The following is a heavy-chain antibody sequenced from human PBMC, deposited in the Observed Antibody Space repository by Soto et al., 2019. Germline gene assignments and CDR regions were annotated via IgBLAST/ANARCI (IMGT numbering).Heavy chain of an antibody. CDR1: GGSFSGYY. V-gene: IGHV4-34*01. CDR2: INHSGST. Sequence: QVQLQQWGAGLLKPSETLSLTCAVYGGSFSGYYWSWIRQPPGKGLEWIGEINHSGSTNYNPSLKSRVTISVDTSKNQFSLKLSSVTAADTAVYYCARGRRIRYDFWSGYYDPYYYYMDVWGKGTTVTVSS. CDR3: ARGRRIRYDFWSGYYDPYYYYMDV. J-gene: IGHJ6*03. D-gene: IGHD3-3*01.